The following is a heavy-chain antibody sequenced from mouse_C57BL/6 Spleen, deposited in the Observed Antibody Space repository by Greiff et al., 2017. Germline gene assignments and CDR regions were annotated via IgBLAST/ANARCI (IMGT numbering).Heavy chain of an antibody. CDR1: GYTFTSYW. CDR2: IHPNSGST. V-gene: IGHV1-64*01. Sequence: QVQLQQSGAELVKPGASVKLSCKASGYTFTSYWMHWVKQRPGQGLEWIGMIHPNSGSTNYNEKFKSKATLTVDKSSSTAYMQLSSLTSEDSAVYYCARDGSSPLAMDYWGQGTSVTVSS. J-gene: IGHJ4*01. CDR3: ARDGSSPLAMDY. D-gene: IGHD1-1*01.